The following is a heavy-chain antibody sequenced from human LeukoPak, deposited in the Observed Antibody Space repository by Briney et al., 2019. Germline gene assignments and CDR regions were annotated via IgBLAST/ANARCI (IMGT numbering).Heavy chain of an antibody. D-gene: IGHD5-12*01. Sequence: ASVKVSCKGSGYTFTDFFIHWVRQAPGQGLEWMGIINPSGASTSYAQKFQGRVTMTRDTSTSTVYMELSSLRSEDTAVYYCAREYSGYDSLLFDYWGQGTLVTVSS. CDR3: AREYSGYDSLLFDY. V-gene: IGHV1-46*01. CDR2: INPSGAST. J-gene: IGHJ4*02. CDR1: GYTFTDFF.